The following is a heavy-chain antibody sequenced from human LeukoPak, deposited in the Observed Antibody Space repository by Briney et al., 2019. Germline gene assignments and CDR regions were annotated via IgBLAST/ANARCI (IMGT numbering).Heavy chain of an antibody. Sequence: GGSLRLSCAASGFTFSSYWISWVRQAPGKGLEWVANIKQDGSEKYYVDSVKGRFTISRDNAKNSLYLQMNSLRAEDTAVYYCARDGVLSSFFDYWGQGTLVTVSS. J-gene: IGHJ4*02. CDR2: IKQDGSEK. D-gene: IGHD2-2*01. CDR3: ARDGVLSSFFDY. V-gene: IGHV3-7*01. CDR1: GFTFSSYW.